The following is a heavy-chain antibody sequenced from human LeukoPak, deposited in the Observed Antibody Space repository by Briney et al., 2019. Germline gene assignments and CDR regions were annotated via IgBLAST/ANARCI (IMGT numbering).Heavy chain of an antibody. CDR1: GFTFSSYS. D-gene: IGHD3-10*01. CDR3: ARAEFISYYYGSGSYYNIGFDY. Sequence: GGSLRLSCAASGFTFSSYSMNWVRQAPGKGLEWVSYISSSSSTIYYADSVRGRFTISRDNAKNSLYLQMNSLRDEDTAVYYCARAEFISYYYGSGSYYNIGFDYWGQGTLVTVSS. V-gene: IGHV3-48*02. J-gene: IGHJ4*02. CDR2: ISSSSSTI.